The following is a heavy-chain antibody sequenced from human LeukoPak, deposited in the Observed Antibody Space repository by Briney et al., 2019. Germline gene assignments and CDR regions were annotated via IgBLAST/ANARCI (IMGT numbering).Heavy chain of an antibody. Sequence: GGSLRLSCAASGFTFSAYWMSWVRQAPGRGLEWVANIRDDGSEEYYGDSVRGRFTISRDNAKNSVYLQMHSLRAEDTAVYYCARLPGIAAAGTVYMDVWGKGTTVTVSS. J-gene: IGHJ6*03. V-gene: IGHV3-7*01. CDR2: IRDDGSEE. CDR3: ARLPGIAAAGTVYMDV. CDR1: GFTFSAYW. D-gene: IGHD6-13*01.